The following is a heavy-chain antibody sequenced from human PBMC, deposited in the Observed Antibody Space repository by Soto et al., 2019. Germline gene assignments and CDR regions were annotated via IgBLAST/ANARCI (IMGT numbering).Heavy chain of an antibody. CDR1: GFTFSDCA. V-gene: IGHV3-23*01. J-gene: IGHJ4*02. D-gene: IGHD3-10*01. CDR2: ISGGSSVT. CDR3: AKVLSKNYYYPFDF. Sequence: GGSLRLSCTASGFTFSDCAMTWVRQAPGKGLEWVSTISGGSSVTYYGDSVKGRFTISRDNAKKTLFLQLSRLSAEDTATYYCAKVLSKNYYYPFDFWGQGTQVTVSS.